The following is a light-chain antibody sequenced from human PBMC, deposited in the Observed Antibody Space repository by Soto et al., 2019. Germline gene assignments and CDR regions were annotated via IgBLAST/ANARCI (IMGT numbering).Light chain of an antibody. V-gene: IGLV2-11*01. Sequence: QSALTQPRSVSGSPGQSVTISCTGTSSDVGGYNYVSWYQQHPGKAPKLMIYDVSKRPSGVPDRFSGSKSGNTASLTISGLQADDEADYYCCSYAGRYTVLFGGGTKLTVL. CDR2: DVS. CDR1: SSDVGGYNY. CDR3: CSYAGRYTVL. J-gene: IGLJ2*01.